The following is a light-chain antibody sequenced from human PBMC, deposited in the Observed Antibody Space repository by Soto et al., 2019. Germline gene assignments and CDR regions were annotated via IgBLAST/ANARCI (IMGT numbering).Light chain of an antibody. Sequence: DIQLTQSPSTLSASVGDSVTITCRASQSIRTWLAWYQQKPGTAPKLLIYDASSLESGISSRFSGSGSGTEFTLTISSLQPDDIATYYCHQYVNYSPWTFGQGTKVEVK. J-gene: IGKJ1*01. CDR1: QSIRTW. CDR2: DAS. V-gene: IGKV1-5*01. CDR3: HQYVNYSPWT.